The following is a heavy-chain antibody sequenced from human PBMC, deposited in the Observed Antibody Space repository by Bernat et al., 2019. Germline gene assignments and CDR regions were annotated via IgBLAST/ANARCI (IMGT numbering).Heavy chain of an antibody. V-gene: IGHV3-74*01. CDR1: GLTFSNYW. CDR2: IDTDGSRT. J-gene: IGHJ4*02. D-gene: IGHD3-10*01. CDR3: VREWGSFYGSWTYSYYFDY. Sequence: EVQVVESGGGLVQPGGSLRLSCAASGLTFSNYWMHWVRQAPGKGLVWVSRIDTDGSRTNYADTEKGRFTISGDNSKNTLYLQMNSLSAEDTAVYYCVREWGSFYGSWTYSYYFDYWGQGTLVTVSS.